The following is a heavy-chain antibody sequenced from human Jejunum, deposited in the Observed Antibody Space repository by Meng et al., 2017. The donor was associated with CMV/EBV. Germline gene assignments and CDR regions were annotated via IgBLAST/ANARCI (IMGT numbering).Heavy chain of an antibody. CDR2: IKQDGSET. CDR3: ARIRQWSTYHNLSDC. CDR1: GFTSGDFW. D-gene: IGHD1-1*01. V-gene: IGHV3-7*01. Sequence: GFTSGDFWMMWVRQAPGKGLEWVANIKQDGSETSYVDSVKGRFTIARDNDKNSVYLQMNGLRAGDTAVYYCARIRQWSTYHNLSDCWGRGTLVTVSS. J-gene: IGHJ4*02.